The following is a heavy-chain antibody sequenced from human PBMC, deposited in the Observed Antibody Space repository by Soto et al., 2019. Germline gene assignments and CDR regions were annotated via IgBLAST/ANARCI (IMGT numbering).Heavy chain of an antibody. Sequence: GASVKVSCKASGYTFTSYGISWVRQAPGQGLEWMGWISAYNGNTNYAQKLQGRVTMTTDTSTSTAYVELRSLRSDDTAVYYCARDRVDILTGYYLFDYWGQGTLVTVSS. CDR1: GYTFTSYG. CDR2: ISAYNGNT. V-gene: IGHV1-18*01. J-gene: IGHJ4*02. D-gene: IGHD3-9*01. CDR3: ARDRVDILTGYYLFDY.